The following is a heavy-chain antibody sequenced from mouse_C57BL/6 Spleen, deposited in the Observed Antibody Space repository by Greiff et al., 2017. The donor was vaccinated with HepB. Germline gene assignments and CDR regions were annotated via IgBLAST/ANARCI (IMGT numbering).Heavy chain of an antibody. CDR2: INPNNGGT. CDR3: ARRIYYGSSYDYYAMDY. D-gene: IGHD1-1*01. CDR1: GYTFTDYN. V-gene: IGHV1-22*01. Sequence: EVQLQQSGPELVKPGASVKMSCKASGYTFTDYNMHWVKQSHGKSLEWIGDINPNNGGTSYNQKFKGKATLTVNKSSSTAYMELRSLTSEDSAVYYCARRIYYGSSYDYYAMDYWGQGPSVTVSS. J-gene: IGHJ4*01.